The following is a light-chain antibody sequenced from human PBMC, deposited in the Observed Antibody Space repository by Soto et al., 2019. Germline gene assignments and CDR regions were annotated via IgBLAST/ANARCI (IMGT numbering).Light chain of an antibody. CDR1: SSDVGGYDY. CDR3: SSFRSSSTLPYV. V-gene: IGLV2-14*01. J-gene: IGLJ1*01. Sequence: QSLLTQPASLSVSPGQSMTISCTGTSSDVGGYDYVSWYQQYPGKAPKLIIYEVTNRPSGVSNRFSGSKSGNTASLTISGLRAEDEADYYCSSFRSSSTLPYVFGTGTKVTVL. CDR2: EVT.